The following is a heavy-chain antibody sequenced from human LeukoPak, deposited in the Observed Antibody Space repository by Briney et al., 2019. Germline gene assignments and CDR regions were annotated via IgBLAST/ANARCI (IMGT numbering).Heavy chain of an antibody. CDR3: ARSRSFGYCSGGSCYFGAFDI. CDR1: GFTVSSFE. CDR2: IGSSGSTM. J-gene: IGHJ3*02. V-gene: IGHV3-48*03. D-gene: IGHD2-15*01. Sequence: PRGSLRLSCAASGFTVSSFEMNWVRQAPGKGLQWVSYIGSSGSTMQYADSVKGRFTISRDNAKNSLYLQMNSLRDEDTAVYYCARSRSFGYCSGGSCYFGAFDIWGQGTMVTVSS.